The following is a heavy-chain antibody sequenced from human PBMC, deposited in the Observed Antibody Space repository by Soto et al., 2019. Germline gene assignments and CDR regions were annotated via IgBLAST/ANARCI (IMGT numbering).Heavy chain of an antibody. V-gene: IGHV3-23*01. CDR2: ISGSGVTT. J-gene: IGHJ4*01. D-gene: IGHD3-3*01. Sequence: GGSLRLSCAASGFTFSTYAMSWVRQAPGKGLEWVSTISGSGVTTYSADSVKGRFTISRDNSKNTLYLQMNSLRAEDTALYYYAKAPILRFLEWQSHFDYWGHGTLVTVSS. CDR3: AKAPILRFLEWQSHFDY. CDR1: GFTFSTYA.